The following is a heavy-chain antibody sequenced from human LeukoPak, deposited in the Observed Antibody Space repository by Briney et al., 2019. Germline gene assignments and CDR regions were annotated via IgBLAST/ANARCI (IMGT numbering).Heavy chain of an antibody. CDR3: ARGNTAVDY. D-gene: IGHD5-18*01. J-gene: IGHJ4*02. Sequence: GASVKVSCKASGYTFTNYVMSWVRQAPGQSFEWMGWINADNGNTNYAQKLQGRVTMTTDTSTSTAYMELRSLRSDDTAVYYCARGNTAVDYWGQGTLVTVSS. CDR1: GYTFTNYV. V-gene: IGHV1-18*01. CDR2: INADNGNT.